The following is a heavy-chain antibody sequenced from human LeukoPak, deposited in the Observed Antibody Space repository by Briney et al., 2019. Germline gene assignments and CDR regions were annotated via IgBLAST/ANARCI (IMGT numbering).Heavy chain of an antibody. CDR2: ISGSGGST. J-gene: IGHJ4*02. V-gene: IGHV3-23*01. CDR1: GFTFSSYS. CDR3: AKGGGSYYYGSGSYRAFDY. D-gene: IGHD3-10*01. Sequence: GGSLRLSCAASGFTFSSYSMNWVRQAPGKGLEWVSAISGSGGSTYYADSVKGRFTISRDNSKNTLYLQMNSLRAEDTAVYYCAKGGGSYYYGSGSYRAFDYWGQGTLVTVSS.